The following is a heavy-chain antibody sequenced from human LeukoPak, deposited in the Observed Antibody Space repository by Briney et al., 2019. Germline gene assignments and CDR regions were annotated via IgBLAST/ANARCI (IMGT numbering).Heavy chain of an antibody. J-gene: IGHJ4*02. V-gene: IGHV4-39*01. Sequence: PSETLSLTCTVSGGSISSSSYYWGWIRQPPGKGLECIVSIYYSGSTYYKPSLKSGVTISVDTSKNQFSLKLSSVTAADTAVYYCGSYYNYRGGFYFDYWGQGTLVTVSS. D-gene: IGHD3-10*01. CDR2: IYYSGST. CDR1: GGSISSSSYY. CDR3: GSYYNYRGGFYFDY.